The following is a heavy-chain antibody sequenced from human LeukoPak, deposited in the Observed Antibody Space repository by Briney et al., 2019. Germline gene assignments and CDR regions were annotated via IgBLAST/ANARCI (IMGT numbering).Heavy chain of an antibody. D-gene: IGHD3-3*01. CDR1: GFTFSVHW. J-gene: IGHJ4*02. CDR3: ARELSWSGRDY. V-gene: IGHV3-7*01. CDR2: IKPDGSEK. Sequence: GGSLRLSCAASGFTFSVHWMSWVRQAPGKGREWVANIKPDGSEKNYVDSVKGRFTISIDNAKNSLYLQMNSQRVEDTAVYWCARELSWSGRDYWGQGTLVTVSS.